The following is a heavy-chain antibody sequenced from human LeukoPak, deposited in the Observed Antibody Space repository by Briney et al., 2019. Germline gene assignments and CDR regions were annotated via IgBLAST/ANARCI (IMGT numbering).Heavy chain of an antibody. Sequence: GGSLRLSCAASGFTFSSYAMSWVRQAPGKGLEWVSAISGSGGSTYYADSVKGRFTISRDNSKNSLYLQMNSLRAEDTAVYYCARMSGVVIVPAAYGYWGQGTLVTVSS. V-gene: IGHV3-23*01. CDR3: ARMSGVVIVPAAYGY. D-gene: IGHD2-2*01. CDR1: GFTFSSYA. CDR2: ISGSGGST. J-gene: IGHJ4*02.